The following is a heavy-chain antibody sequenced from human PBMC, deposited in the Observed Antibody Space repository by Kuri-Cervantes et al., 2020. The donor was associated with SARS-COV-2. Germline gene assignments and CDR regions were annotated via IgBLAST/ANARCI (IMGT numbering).Heavy chain of an antibody. Sequence: GESLKISCVASGFTFSAYTLNWVRQAPGKGLEWVSSITRSSVYISYADSLKGRFTISRDNAKDSLYLQMNSLRAEDTAVYYCLGSYDAFDIWGQGTMVTVSS. V-gene: IGHV3-21*01. CDR1: GFTFSAYT. D-gene: IGHD3-10*01. J-gene: IGHJ3*02. CDR3: LGSYDAFDI. CDR2: ITRSSVYI.